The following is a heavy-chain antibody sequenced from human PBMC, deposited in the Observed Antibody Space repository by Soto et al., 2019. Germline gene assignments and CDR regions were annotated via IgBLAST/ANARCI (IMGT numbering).Heavy chain of an antibody. D-gene: IGHD2-15*01. CDR1: GFTFSQFW. V-gene: IGHV3-7*01. Sequence: ESGGGLVQPGGSLRLSCAASGFTFSQFWMTWVRQAPGKGLEWVANIRQDGSEKYYVDSVKGRLTISRENAKNSLFLQMNSLGVEDTAVYYCARVGVVVVAAASYDYYYYMDVWGKGTAVTVSS. CDR3: ARVGVVVVAAASYDYYYYMDV. CDR2: IRQDGSEK. J-gene: IGHJ6*03.